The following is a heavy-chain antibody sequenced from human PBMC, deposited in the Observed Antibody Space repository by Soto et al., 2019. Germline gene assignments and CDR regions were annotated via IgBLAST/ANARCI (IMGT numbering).Heavy chain of an antibody. CDR2: ISYDGSNK. CDR3: TRDPGYSSSWYFPAFDI. J-gene: IGHJ3*02. D-gene: IGHD6-13*01. CDR1: GFTFSSYA. Sequence: GSLRLSCAASGFTFSSYAMHWVRQAPGKGLEWVAVISYDGSNKYYADSVKGRFTISRDNSKNTLYLQMNSLKTEDTAVYYCTRDPGYSSSWYFPAFDIWGQGTMVTVSS. V-gene: IGHV3-30-3*01.